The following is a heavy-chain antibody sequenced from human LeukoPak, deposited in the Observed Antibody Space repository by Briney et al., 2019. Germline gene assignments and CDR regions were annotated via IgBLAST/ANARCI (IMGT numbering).Heavy chain of an antibody. D-gene: IGHD4-23*01. CDR1: GGSFSGYY. V-gene: IGHV4-34*01. CDR3: ARGALTTVVTPFFDY. J-gene: IGHJ4*02. Sequence: PSETLSLTCAVSGGSFSGYYWSWIRQPPGKGLEWIGEINHSGSTIYNPSLKSRVTISVDTSKNQFSLKLSSVTAADTAVYYCARGALTTVVTPFFDYWGQGTLVTVSS. CDR2: INHSGST.